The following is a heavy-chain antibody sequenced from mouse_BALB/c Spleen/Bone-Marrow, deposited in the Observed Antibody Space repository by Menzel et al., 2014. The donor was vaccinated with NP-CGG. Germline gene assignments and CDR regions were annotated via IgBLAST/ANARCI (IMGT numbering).Heavy chain of an antibody. CDR2: IYPGNVNT. V-gene: IGHV1S56*01. J-gene: IGHJ4*01. Sequence: QVQLQQSGPELVKPGSSVRISCKASGYTFTSYYIHWVKQRPGQGLEWIGWIYPGNVNTNYNEKSEDKATLTADKSSSTAYMHLSSLTSEDSAVYFCARGDYYRSPMDYWGQGTSVTVSS. D-gene: IGHD2-14*01. CDR3: ARGDYYRSPMDY. CDR1: GYTFTSYY.